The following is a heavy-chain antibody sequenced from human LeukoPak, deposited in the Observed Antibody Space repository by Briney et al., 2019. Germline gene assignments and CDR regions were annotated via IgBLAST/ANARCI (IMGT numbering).Heavy chain of an antibody. CDR2: INSDGSST. J-gene: IGHJ3*02. CDR1: GFTFSSYW. CDR3: ARVAHCSGGSCYSSSAFDI. D-gene: IGHD2-15*01. Sequence: GGSLRLSCAASGFTFSSYWMHWVRQAPGKGLVWVSRINSDGSSTSYADSVKGRFTISRDNAKNTLYLQMNSLRAEDPAVYYCARVAHCSGGSCYSSSAFDIWGQGTMVTVSS. V-gene: IGHV3-74*01.